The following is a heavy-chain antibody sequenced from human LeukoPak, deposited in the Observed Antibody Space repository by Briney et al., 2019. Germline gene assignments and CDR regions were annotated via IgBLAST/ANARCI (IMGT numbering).Heavy chain of an antibody. V-gene: IGHV4-59*01. CDR1: GGSISSYY. CDR3: ASSGLGYCSGGSCYPLLNY. Sequence: KPSETLSLTCTVSGGSISSYYWSWIRQPPGKGLEWIGYIYYSGSTNYNPSLKSRVTISVDTSKNQFSLKLSSVTAADTAVYYCASSGLGYCSGGSCYPLLNYWGQGTLVTVSS. J-gene: IGHJ4*02. CDR2: IYYSGST. D-gene: IGHD2-15*01.